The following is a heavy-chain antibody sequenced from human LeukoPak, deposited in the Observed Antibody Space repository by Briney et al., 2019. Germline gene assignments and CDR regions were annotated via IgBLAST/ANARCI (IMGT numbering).Heavy chain of an antibody. D-gene: IGHD3-10*01. CDR3: ARDRRNGEEGCDY. J-gene: IGHJ4*01. CDR2: IWYDGGNK. CDR1: GFTFSSYG. V-gene: IGHV3-33*01. Sequence: GRSETLLCAASGFTFSSYGMHWVRQAPGKGLEWVATIWYDGGNKYYADSVKGRFTISRDNSKNTLSLQMNSLRAEDTAVYYCARDRRNGEEGCDYWG.